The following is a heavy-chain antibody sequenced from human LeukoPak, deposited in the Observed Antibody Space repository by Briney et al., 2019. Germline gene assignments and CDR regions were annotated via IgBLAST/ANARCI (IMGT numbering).Heavy chain of an antibody. CDR3: AKGGTTLGYYFDY. V-gene: IGHV3-23*01. D-gene: IGHD1-1*01. Sequence: GGSLRLSCAASGFTLTSYAMSWVRQAPGKGLEWVSAISASGDLTYYADSVKGRFTVSRDISKTTLYLQMNRMRAEDTAIYYCAKGGTTLGYYFDYWGQGTRVSASS. CDR2: ISASGDLT. CDR1: GFTLTSYA. J-gene: IGHJ4*02.